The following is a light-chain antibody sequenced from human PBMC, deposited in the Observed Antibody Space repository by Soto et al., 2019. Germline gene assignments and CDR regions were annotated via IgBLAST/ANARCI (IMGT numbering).Light chain of an antibody. V-gene: IGKV1-33*01. CDR1: QGVNNY. CDR3: QQYESLPHT. Sequence: DIQMTQSPSSLSASAGGRVTITCQASQGVNNYLNWYQQKPGRAPKLLIYDASNLATGVPSRFSGSGSGTIFTFTINSLQPEDIATYYCQQYESLPHTFGQGTNLEIK. CDR2: DAS. J-gene: IGKJ2*01.